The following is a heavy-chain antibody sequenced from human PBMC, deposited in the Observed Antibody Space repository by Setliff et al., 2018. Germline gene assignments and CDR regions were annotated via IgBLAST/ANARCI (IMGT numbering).Heavy chain of an antibody. CDR3: ARDKGYCSGYTWFET. D-gene: IGHD2-15*01. Sequence: SVKVSCKASGGTFSSYAISWVRQAPGQGLEWMGGIIPIFGTANYAQKFQGRVTITADESTSTAYMELSSLRSEDTAVYYCARDKGYCSGYTWFETWGQGTLVTVSS. CDR1: GGTFSSYA. CDR2: IIPIFGTA. V-gene: IGHV1-69*13. J-gene: IGHJ5*02.